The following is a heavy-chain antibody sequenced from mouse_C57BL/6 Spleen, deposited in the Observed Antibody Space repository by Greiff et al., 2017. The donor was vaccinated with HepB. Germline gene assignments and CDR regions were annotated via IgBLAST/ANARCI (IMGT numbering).Heavy chain of an antibody. V-gene: IGHV1-64*01. J-gene: IGHJ2*01. Sequence: VQLQQPGAELVKPGASVKLSCKASGYTFTSYWMHWVKQRPGQGLEWIGMIHPNSGSTNYNEKLKSKATLTVDKSSSTAYMQLSSLTSEDSAVYYCARWGLRLPLDYWGQGTTLTVSS. CDR3: ARWGLRLPLDY. CDR1: GYTFTSYW. CDR2: IHPNSGST. D-gene: IGHD3-2*02.